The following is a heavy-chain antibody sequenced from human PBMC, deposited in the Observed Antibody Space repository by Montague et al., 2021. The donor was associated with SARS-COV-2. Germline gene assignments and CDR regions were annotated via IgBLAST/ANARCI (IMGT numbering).Heavy chain of an antibody. D-gene: IGHD6-13*01. CDR1: GDSITNHY. CDR3: ARVPGSWPPRNWFDP. Sequence: SETLSLTCSVSGDSITNHYWSWIRQPAGKGLEWIGRMHFTGKTNFSPFFSSRLTMSADTSKNQFSLKLTSVTAADTAVYYCARVPGSWPPRNWFDPWGQGTLVTVSS. J-gene: IGHJ5*02. V-gene: IGHV4-4*07. CDR2: MHFTGKT.